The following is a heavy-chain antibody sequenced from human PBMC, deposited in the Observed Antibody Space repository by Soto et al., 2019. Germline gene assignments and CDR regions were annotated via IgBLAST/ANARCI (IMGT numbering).Heavy chain of an antibody. D-gene: IGHD2-2*02. J-gene: IGHJ6*03. CDR3: AKVAAPRYCSSTSCYSPSYYYYYMDV. V-gene: IGHV3-23*01. Sequence: TGGSLRLSCAASGFTFSSYAMSWVRQAPGKGLEWVSAISGSGGSTYYADSVKGRFTISRDNSKNTLYLQMNSLRAEDTAVYYCAKVAAPRYCSSTSCYSPSYYYYYMDVWGKGTTVTVSS. CDR2: ISGSGGST. CDR1: GFTFSSYA.